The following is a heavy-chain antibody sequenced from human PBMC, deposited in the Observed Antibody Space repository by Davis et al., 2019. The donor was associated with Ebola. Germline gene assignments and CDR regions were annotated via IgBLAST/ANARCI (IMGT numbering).Heavy chain of an antibody. CDR3: ARWGTGSKPYYFDY. Sequence: SETLSLTCTVSGCSISSGGYYWSWIRQHPGKGLEWIGYIYYSGSTYYNPSLKSRVTISVDTSKNQFSLKLSSVTAADTAVYYCARWGTGSKPYYFDYWGQGTLVTVSS. V-gene: IGHV4-31*03. CDR1: GCSISSGGYY. CDR2: IYYSGST. D-gene: IGHD3-16*01. J-gene: IGHJ4*02.